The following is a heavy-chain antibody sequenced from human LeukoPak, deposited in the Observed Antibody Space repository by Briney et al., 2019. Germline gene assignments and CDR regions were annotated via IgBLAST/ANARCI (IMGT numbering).Heavy chain of an antibody. V-gene: IGHV3-53*01. J-gene: IGHJ3*02. CDR2: IFSGGST. CDR3: ARGRRWDLLVSLIDASDI. Sequence: GSLRLSCAASGFSVSSNFMTWVRQAPGKGLEWVSVIFSGGSTYYADSVKGRFTISRDNSKNTVYLQMNSLRVEDTAVYYCARGRRWDLLVSLIDASDIWGQGTMVTVSS. D-gene: IGHD1-26*01. CDR1: GFSVSSNF.